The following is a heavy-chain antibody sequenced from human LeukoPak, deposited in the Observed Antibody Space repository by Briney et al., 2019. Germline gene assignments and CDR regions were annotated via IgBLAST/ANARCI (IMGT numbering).Heavy chain of an antibody. D-gene: IGHD3-22*01. CDR3: ARGRFNYDSSGYSSFYH. Sequence: QTGGSLRLSCAASGVTFSSYWMSWVRQAPGKGLEWVANIKEDGSEKYYVDSVKGRFTISRDNAKNSLYLQMNSLRAEDTAVYYCARGRFNYDSSGYSSFYHWGQGTLVTVSS. CDR2: IKEDGSEK. V-gene: IGHV3-7*01. J-gene: IGHJ4*02. CDR1: GVTFSSYW.